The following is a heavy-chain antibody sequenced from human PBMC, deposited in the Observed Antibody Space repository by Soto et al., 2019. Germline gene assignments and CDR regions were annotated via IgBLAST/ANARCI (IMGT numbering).Heavy chain of an antibody. D-gene: IGHD1-20*01. Sequence: SETLSLTCTVSGGSISSYYWSWIRQPPGKGLEWIGYIYYSGSTNYNPSLKSRVTISVDTSKNQFSLKLSSVTAADTAVYYCARHNSWNDDRAIDYWGQGTLVTVSS. CDR3: ARHNSWNDDRAIDY. CDR1: GGSISSYY. CDR2: IYYSGST. J-gene: IGHJ4*02. V-gene: IGHV4-59*08.